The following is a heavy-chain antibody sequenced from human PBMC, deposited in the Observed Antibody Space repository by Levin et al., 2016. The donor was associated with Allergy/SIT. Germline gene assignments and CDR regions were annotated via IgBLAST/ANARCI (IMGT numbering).Heavy chain of an antibody. CDR3: ARAHYDYVWGSYRSQYYFDY. J-gene: IGHJ4*02. D-gene: IGHD3-16*02. V-gene: IGHV4-34*01. Sequence: WIRQPPGKGLEWIGEINHSGSTNYNPSLKSRVTISVDTSKNQFSLKLSSVTAADTAVYYCARAHYDYVWGSYRSQYYFDYWGQGTLVTVSS. CDR2: INHSGST.